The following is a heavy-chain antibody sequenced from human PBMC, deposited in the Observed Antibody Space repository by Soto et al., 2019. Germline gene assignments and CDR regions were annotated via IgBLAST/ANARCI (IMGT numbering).Heavy chain of an antibody. V-gene: IGHV2-26*01. Sequence: ESGPTLVNPTETLTLTCTGSGFSLSNGRMGVSWIRQPPGKPLEWLAHFFSDVERSYSASMQSRLTLSTDTSGSQVVLTMTNMDPVDTATYYCARMDGDYNYYALDVWGQGTTVTVSS. CDR3: ARMDGDYNYYALDV. CDR1: GFSLSNGRMG. D-gene: IGHD4-17*01. CDR2: FFSDVER. J-gene: IGHJ6*02.